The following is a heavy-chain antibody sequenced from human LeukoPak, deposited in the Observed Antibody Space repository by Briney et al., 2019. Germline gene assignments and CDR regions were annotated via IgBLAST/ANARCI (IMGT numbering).Heavy chain of an antibody. V-gene: IGHV3-30-3*01. D-gene: IGHD2-21*02. CDR1: GFTFSSYA. CDR3: AREYPGTATLIDY. CDR2: ISYDGSNK. J-gene: IGHJ4*02. Sequence: PGRSLRLSCAASGFTFSSYAMHWVRQAPGKGLERVAVISYDGSNKYYADSVKGRFTISRDNSKNTLYLQMNSLRAEDTAVYYCAREYPGTATLIDYWGQGTLVTVSS.